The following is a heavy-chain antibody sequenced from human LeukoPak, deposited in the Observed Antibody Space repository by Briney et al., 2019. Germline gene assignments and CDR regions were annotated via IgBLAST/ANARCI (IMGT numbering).Heavy chain of an antibody. CDR2: IYPGHSDT. D-gene: IGHD1-26*01. CDR3: ARQEWELLPFDY. CDR1: GYSFTSYW. V-gene: IGHV5-51*01. Sequence: GESLQISCQGSGYSFTSYWIGWVRQMPGKGLEWLGIIYPGHSDTRYSPSFQGQVTISADKSISTAYLQWSSLKASDTAMYYCARQEWELLPFDYWGQGTLVTVSS. J-gene: IGHJ4*02.